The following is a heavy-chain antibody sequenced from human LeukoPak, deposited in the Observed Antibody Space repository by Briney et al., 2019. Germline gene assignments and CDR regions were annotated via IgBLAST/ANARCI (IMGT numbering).Heavy chain of an antibody. Sequence: SETLSLTCAVYGGSFSGYYWSWIRQPPGKGLEWIGEINHSGSTNYNPSLKSRVTISVDTSKNQFSLKLSSVTAADTAVYFCARGRPDYYDSSGYSHYYFYYYMDVWGKGTTVTVSS. D-gene: IGHD3-22*01. CDR3: ARGRPDYYDSSGYSHYYFYYYMDV. J-gene: IGHJ6*03. CDR2: INHSGST. V-gene: IGHV4-34*01. CDR1: GGSFSGYY.